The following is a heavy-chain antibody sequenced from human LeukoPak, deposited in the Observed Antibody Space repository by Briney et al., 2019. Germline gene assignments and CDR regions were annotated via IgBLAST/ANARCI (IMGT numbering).Heavy chain of an antibody. D-gene: IGHD3-10*02. CDR2: ISAYNGNT. Sequence: ASVKLSCKASGYTFTSYGISWVRQAPGQGLEWMGWISAYNGNTNYAQKLQGRVTMTTDTSTNTAYMELRSLRSDETAVYYCARSRYYVGAYFDYWGQGTLVTVSS. CDR1: GYTFTSYG. V-gene: IGHV1-18*01. J-gene: IGHJ4*01. CDR3: ARSRYYVGAYFDY.